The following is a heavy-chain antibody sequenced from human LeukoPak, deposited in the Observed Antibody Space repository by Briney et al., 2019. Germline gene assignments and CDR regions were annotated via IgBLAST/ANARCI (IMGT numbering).Heavy chain of an antibody. CDR1: GFTFSSYG. D-gene: IGHD2-21*02. J-gene: IGHJ4*02. CDR2: ISYDGSNQ. CDR3: AKEVTSLDD. Sequence: PGGSLRLSCAASGFTFSSYGMHWVRQAPGKELEWVALISYDGSNQYYANSVKGRFTVSRDNSKNTLSMQMNSLRVEDTAVYYCAKEVTSLDDWGQGALVTVSS. V-gene: IGHV3-30*18.